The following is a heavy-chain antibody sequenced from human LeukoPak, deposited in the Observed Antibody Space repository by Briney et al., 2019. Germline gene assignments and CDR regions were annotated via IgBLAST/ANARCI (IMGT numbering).Heavy chain of an antibody. V-gene: IGHV3-30*18. D-gene: IGHD3-9*01. CDR1: GFPFRSCG. CDR3: VKGRGYDILSAFDI. J-gene: IGHJ3*02. CDR2: ISYDGSDI. Sequence: GGSLRLSCEASGFPFRSCGMHWARQAPGEGLEWLANISYDGSDIYYAGSVKGRFTISRDISKSTLYLKMNSQRAEDTAVYYCVKGRGYDILSAFDISGHGRMVTVSS.